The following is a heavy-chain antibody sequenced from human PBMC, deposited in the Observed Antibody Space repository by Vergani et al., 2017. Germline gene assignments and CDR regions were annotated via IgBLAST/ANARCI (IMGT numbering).Heavy chain of an antibody. CDR2: IHTADSDT. Sequence: EVQLVQSGAEVKKPGESLKIFCQISGYSFTNYWIGWARQMPGKGLEWMGIIHTADSDTRYSPAFQGQVTISVDKSISTAYLQRSSLRASDSAMYYCARLYGRDSSGSKYFDYWGQGTLVTVSS. CDR1: GYSFTNYW. D-gene: IGHD3-22*01. J-gene: IGHJ4*02. V-gene: IGHV5-51*01. CDR3: ARLYGRDSSGSKYFDY.